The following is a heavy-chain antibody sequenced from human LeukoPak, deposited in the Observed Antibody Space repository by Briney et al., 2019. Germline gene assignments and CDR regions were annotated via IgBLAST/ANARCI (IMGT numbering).Heavy chain of an antibody. Sequence: GGSLRLSCAAPGFTLRNYEMNWVRQAPGKGLEWVSYISASGITIYYADSVKGRFTISRDNAKNSLYLQMNRLRAEDTAVYYCTRDPTGGNHYGPFDYWGQGTLVTVSS. CDR1: GFTLRNYE. V-gene: IGHV3-48*03. CDR3: TRDPTGGNHYGPFDY. D-gene: IGHD2-8*02. J-gene: IGHJ4*02. CDR2: ISASGITI.